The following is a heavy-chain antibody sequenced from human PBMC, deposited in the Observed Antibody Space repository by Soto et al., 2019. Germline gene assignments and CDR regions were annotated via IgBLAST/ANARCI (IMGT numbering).Heavy chain of an antibody. CDR3: ATHRWAVFDY. V-gene: IGHV3-11*01. CDR2: ISSTGNTI. Sequence: QVPLVESGGGLVKPGGSLRLSCAASGFTFSDYYMSWIRQAPGKGLEWVSYISSTGNTIYYADSVKGRFTISRDNAKNSLHLLMNSLRAEDTAVYYCATHRWAVFDYWGQGTLVTVSS. J-gene: IGHJ4*02. CDR1: GFTFSDYY. D-gene: IGHD3-16*02.